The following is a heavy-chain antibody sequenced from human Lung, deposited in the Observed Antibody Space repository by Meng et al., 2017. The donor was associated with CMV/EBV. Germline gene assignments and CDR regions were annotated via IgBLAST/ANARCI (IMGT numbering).Heavy chain of an antibody. CDR2: ISTNTGTP. Sequence: QVLLVQSGSEWKKPGASGNVSCKASGYTFSTYTINWVRQAHGRGLEWMGWISTNTGTPTYTQGFTGRFVFSLDTSVSTAYLQISSLKAEDTAVYYCARGGNFDPWGQGTLVTVSS. J-gene: IGHJ5*02. CDR1: GYTFSTYT. V-gene: IGHV7-4-1*02. D-gene: IGHD2/OR15-2a*01. CDR3: ARGGNFDP.